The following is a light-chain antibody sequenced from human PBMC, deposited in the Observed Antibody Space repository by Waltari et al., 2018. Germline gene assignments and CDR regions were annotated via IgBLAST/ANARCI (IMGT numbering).Light chain of an antibody. Sequence: QSALTQPASVSGSPGQSITISCTGTSSDVGGYNYVSWFQQHPGNAPKLLSYDVSNRPSGVSNRCSGARSGNTASLTISGLQAEDEADYYCSSDTSSLVFGGGTKLTVL. V-gene: IGLV2-14*03. J-gene: IGLJ2*01. CDR2: DVS. CDR1: SSDVGGYNY. CDR3: SSDTSSLV.